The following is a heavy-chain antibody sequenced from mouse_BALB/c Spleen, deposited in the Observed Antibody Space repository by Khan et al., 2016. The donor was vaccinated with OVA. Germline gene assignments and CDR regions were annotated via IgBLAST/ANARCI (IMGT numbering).Heavy chain of an antibody. CDR2: ISSAGDYT. J-gene: IGHJ3*01. D-gene: IGHD4-1*01. CDR3: ASHLTGSFAY. Sequence: DVMLVESGGDLVKPGGSLKLSCAASGFTFSSYSMSWVRQTPDKRLEWVATISSAGDYTYYPDSVKGRFTISRDNAKNTLYLQMSSLKSEDTAMYDCASHLTGSFAYWGQGTLVTVSA. V-gene: IGHV5-6*02. CDR1: GFTFSSYS.